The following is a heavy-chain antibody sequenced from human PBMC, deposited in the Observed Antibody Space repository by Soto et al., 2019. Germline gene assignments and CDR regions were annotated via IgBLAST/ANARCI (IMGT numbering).Heavy chain of an antibody. J-gene: IGHJ4*02. Sequence: GGSLRLSCAASGFTFSSYAMSWVRQAPGKGLEWVSAISGSGGSTYYADSVKGRFTISRDNSKNTLYLQMNSLRAEDTAVYYCAEARGYSYGSADFDYWGQGTLVTVSS. CDR1: GFTFSSYA. D-gene: IGHD5-18*01. CDR3: AEARGYSYGSADFDY. CDR2: ISGSGGST. V-gene: IGHV3-23*01.